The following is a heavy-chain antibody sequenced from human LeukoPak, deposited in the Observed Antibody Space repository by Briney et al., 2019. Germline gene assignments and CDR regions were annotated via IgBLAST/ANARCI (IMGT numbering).Heavy chain of an antibody. J-gene: IGHJ6*02. CDR3: ARGYYYESSGYYCYYYYGMDV. Sequence: ASVKVSCKASGYTFTSYYMHRVRQAPGQGHEWMGIINPSGGRTSYAQKFQGRVTMTRDTSMSTGYMELSILSSEDTAVYYCARGYYYESSGYYCYYYYGMDVWGQGTTVTVSS. CDR1: GYTFTSYY. CDR2: INPSGGRT. D-gene: IGHD3-22*01. V-gene: IGHV1-46*01.